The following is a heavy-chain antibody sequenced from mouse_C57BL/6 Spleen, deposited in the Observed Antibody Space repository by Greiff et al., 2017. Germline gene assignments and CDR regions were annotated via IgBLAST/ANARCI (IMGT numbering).Heavy chain of an antibody. J-gene: IGHJ3*01. D-gene: IGHD2-4*01. V-gene: IGHV1-72*01. CDR1: GYTFTSYW. CDR3: ARGEIYYDHEAAWFAY. CDR2: IDPNSGGT. Sequence: QVQLQQSGAELVKPGASVKLSCKASGYTFTSYWMHWVKQRPGRGLEWLGRIDPNSGGTKYNEKFKSKATLTVDKPASTAYMQLSSLTSEDSAVYYCARGEIYYDHEAAWFAYWGQGTLVTVSA.